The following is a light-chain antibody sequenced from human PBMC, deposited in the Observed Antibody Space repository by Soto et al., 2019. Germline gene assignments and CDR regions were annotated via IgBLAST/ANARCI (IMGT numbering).Light chain of an antibody. J-gene: IGKJ2*01. CDR3: QQYDNSPPMYT. V-gene: IGKV3-20*01. CDR2: GAS. Sequence: EIVLTQSPGTLSLSPGEGATFSCRASQRVASNYLAWYQQKPGQAPRLLIHGASSRATGIPDRFSGSGSGTDFTLTISRLEPEDSAVYYCQQYDNSPPMYTFGQGTKLEI. CDR1: QRVASNY.